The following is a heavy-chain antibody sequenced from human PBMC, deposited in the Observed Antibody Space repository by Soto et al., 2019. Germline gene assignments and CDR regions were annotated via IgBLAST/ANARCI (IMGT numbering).Heavy chain of an antibody. CDR1: GFSFSSNS. Sequence: GGSLRLSCAASGFSFSSNSMNWVRQAPGKGLEWISYISSSSSNIYYADSVKGRFTISRDTAKNSLYLQMNRLRAEDTAVYYCARDISVCFFNYWGQEALVTVSS. CDR3: ARDISVCFFNY. J-gene: IGHJ4*02. CDR2: ISSSSSNI. V-gene: IGHV3-48*01. D-gene: IGHD2-15*01.